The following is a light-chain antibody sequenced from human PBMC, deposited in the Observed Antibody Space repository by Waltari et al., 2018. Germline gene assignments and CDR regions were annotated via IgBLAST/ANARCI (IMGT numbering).Light chain of an antibody. CDR1: SDLHVVNYN. J-gene: IGLJ3*02. Sequence: QPVLTQPPSSSASPGCSARLTCTLPSDLHVVNYNIYWYQQKPGSPPRYLLYYFSDSATGQGYGAHRRFSASNDVSGKIGIILIAGRSAEDEADSYCWIWPGNTLGVFGGGTKRNVL. V-gene: IGLV5-37*01. CDR2: YFSDSAT. CDR3: WIWPGNTLGV.